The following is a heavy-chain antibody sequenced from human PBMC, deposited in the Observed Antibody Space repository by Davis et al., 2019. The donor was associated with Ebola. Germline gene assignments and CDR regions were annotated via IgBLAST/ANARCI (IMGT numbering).Heavy chain of an antibody. V-gene: IGHV4-4*02. CDR2: IYHSGGT. D-gene: IGHD5-12*01. CDR3: ARQRGEYNWFDP. CDR1: GGSISSDNW. Sequence: MPGGSLRLSCAVSGGSISSDNWWSWVRQPPGKGLEWIGEIYHSGGTNYNPSLKSRVTISVDTSKNQFSLKLSSVTAADTAVYYCARQRGEYNWFDPWGQGTLVTVSS. J-gene: IGHJ5*02.